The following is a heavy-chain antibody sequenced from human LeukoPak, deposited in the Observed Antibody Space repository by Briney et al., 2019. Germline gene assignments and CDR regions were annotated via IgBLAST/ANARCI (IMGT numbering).Heavy chain of an antibody. Sequence: GGSLRLSCAASGFTFSSYWMSWVRQAPGKGLEWVANIKQDGSEKYYVDSVKGRFTISRDNAKNSLYLQMNSLRAEDTAVYYCAKMYYGYYGSGDYWGQGTLVTVSS. J-gene: IGHJ4*02. CDR2: IKQDGSEK. D-gene: IGHD3-10*01. CDR1: GFTFSSYW. CDR3: AKMYYGYYGSGDY. V-gene: IGHV3-7*01.